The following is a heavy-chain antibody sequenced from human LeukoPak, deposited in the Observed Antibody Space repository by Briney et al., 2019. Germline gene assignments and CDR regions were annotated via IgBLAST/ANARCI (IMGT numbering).Heavy chain of an antibody. V-gene: IGHV4-59*01. CDR3: ARGVVTYYGSGSYYFRYFDL. CDR1: GGSISSYD. Sequence: PSETLSPTCTVSGGSISSYDWSWIRQPPEKGLEWIGYAHYSGDTNYNPSLNSRVTISLDTSKNQFSLKLNSVTAADTAVYYCARGVVTYYGSGSYYFRYFDLWGRGTLVTVSS. CDR2: AHYSGDT. D-gene: IGHD3-10*01. J-gene: IGHJ2*01.